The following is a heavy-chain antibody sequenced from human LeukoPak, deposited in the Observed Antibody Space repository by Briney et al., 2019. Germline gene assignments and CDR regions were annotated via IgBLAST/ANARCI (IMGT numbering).Heavy chain of an antibody. D-gene: IGHD5/OR15-5a*01. CDR1: GYTFTGYD. J-gene: IGHJ3*02. Sequence: ASVKVSCKASGYTFTGYDMNWVRQATGQGLEWMGWINPNSGCTSYAQKFQGWVTMTRDTSISPAYMELSRLRSDDTAVYYCARLGVYAYGFDIWGQGTMVTVSS. V-gene: IGHV1-2*04. CDR2: INPNSGCT. CDR3: ARLGVYAYGFDI.